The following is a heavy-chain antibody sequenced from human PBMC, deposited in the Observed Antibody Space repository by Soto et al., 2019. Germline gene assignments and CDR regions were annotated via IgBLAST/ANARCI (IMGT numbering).Heavy chain of an antibody. CDR1: GGTFSSYA. J-gene: IGHJ5*02. V-gene: IGHV1-69*13. D-gene: IGHD3-10*01. Sequence: SVKVSCKASGGTFSSYAISWVRQAPGQGLEWMGGIIPIFGTANYAQKFQGRVTTTADESTSTAYMELSSLRSEDTAVYYCATPKGDTYYYGSGSYSWFDPWGQGTLVTVSS. CDR2: IIPIFGTA. CDR3: ATPKGDTYYYGSGSYSWFDP.